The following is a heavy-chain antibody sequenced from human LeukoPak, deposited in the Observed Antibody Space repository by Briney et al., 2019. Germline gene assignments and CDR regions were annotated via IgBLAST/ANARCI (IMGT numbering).Heavy chain of an antibody. CDR1: GGSFSGYY. V-gene: IGHV4-34*01. Sequence: PSETLSLTCAVHGGSFSGYYWSWIRQPPGKGRERIGEINLSGSTNYTPSPKRRVTISVDTSKNQFSLKLSSVTDADTAVYYCARGGYDYVWGSYRFNWFDPWGQGTLVTDSS. J-gene: IGHJ5*02. CDR2: INLSGST. CDR3: ARGGYDYVWGSYRFNWFDP. D-gene: IGHD3-16*02.